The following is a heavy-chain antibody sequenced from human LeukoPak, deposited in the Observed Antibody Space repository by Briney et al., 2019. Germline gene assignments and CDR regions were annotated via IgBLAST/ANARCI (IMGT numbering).Heavy chain of an antibody. V-gene: IGHV4-59*01. J-gene: IGHJ5*02. CDR2: IYYSGST. D-gene: IGHD3-9*01. CDR3: ARGDYDILTGYYELFWFDP. Sequence: SETLSLTCTVSGGSISSYYWSWIRQPPGKGLEWIGYIYYSGSTNYNPSLKSRVTISVDTSKNQFSLKLSSVTAADTAVYYCARGDYDILTGYYELFWFDPWGQGTLVTVSS. CDR1: GGSISSYY.